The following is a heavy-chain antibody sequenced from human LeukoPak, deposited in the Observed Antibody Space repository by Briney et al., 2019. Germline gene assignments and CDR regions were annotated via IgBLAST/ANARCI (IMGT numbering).Heavy chain of an antibody. CDR3: ARDCSGGSCYSNNWFDP. J-gene: IGHJ5*02. CDR2: IIPIFGTA. D-gene: IGHD2-15*01. Sequence: SVKVSCTASGYTFTSYGISWVRQAPGQGLEWMGGIIPIFGTANYAQKFQGRVTITADESTSTAYMELSSLRSEDTAVYYCARDCSGGSCYSNNWFDPWGQGTLVTVSS. V-gene: IGHV1-69*13. CDR1: GYTFTSYG.